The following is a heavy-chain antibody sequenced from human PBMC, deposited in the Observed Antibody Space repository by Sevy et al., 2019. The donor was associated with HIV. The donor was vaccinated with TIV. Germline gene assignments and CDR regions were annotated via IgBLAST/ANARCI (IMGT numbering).Heavy chain of an antibody. CDR1: GGSFSGYY. D-gene: IGHD6-13*01. Sequence: SESLSLTCGVYGGSFSGYYWSWIRQPPGKGLEWIGEINHSGSTNYNPSLKSRVTISVDTSKNQFSLKLSSVTAADTAVYYCARESSGQLVTFDYWGQGTLVTVSS. CDR3: ARESSGQLVTFDY. CDR2: INHSGST. J-gene: IGHJ4*02. V-gene: IGHV4-34*01.